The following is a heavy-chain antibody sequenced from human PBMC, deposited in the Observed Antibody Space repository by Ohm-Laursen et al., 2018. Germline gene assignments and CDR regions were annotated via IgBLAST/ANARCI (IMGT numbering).Heavy chain of an antibody. CDR2: ISGSGGST. Sequence: SLRLSCTASGFTFSSYAMSWVRQAPGKGLEWVSAISGSGGSTYYADSVKGRFTISRDNSKNTLYLQMNSLRAEDTAVYYCTPYSYFLHWGQGTLVTVSA. J-gene: IGHJ1*01. CDR1: GFTFSSYA. CDR3: TPYSYFLH. D-gene: IGHD2-15*01. V-gene: IGHV3-23*01.